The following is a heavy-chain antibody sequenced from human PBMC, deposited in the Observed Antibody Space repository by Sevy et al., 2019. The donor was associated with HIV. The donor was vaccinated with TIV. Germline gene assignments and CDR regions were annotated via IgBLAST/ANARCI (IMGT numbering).Heavy chain of an antibody. CDR2: ISYDGINK. CDR1: GFSVTNNG. D-gene: IGHD3-9*01. Sequence: GGSLRLSCEVSGFSVTNNGMHWVRQAPGKWLEWVAVISYDGINKYYGDSVKGRFIISRDRSKNTLYLQMNILRIEDTAVYYCAKDFTGFYGMDVWGQGSTVTVSS. V-gene: IGHV3-30*18. CDR3: AKDFTGFYGMDV. J-gene: IGHJ6*02.